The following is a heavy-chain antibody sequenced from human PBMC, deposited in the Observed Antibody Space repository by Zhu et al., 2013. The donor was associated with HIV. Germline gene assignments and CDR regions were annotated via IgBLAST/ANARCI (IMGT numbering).Heavy chain of an antibody. D-gene: IGHD1-26*01. CDR2: INPNSGGT. Sequence: QVQLMQSGAEVKKPGASVKVSCKASGYTFIGYYIHWVRQTPGQGLEWMGWINPNSGGTNFAQKFQGRVTMTGDTSISTAYIELSSLRSDDTAVYYCARDMLTEIVGPAGYWGQGTLVTVSS. V-gene: IGHV1-2*02. CDR1: GYTFIGYY. J-gene: IGHJ4*02. CDR3: ARDMLTEIVGPAGY.